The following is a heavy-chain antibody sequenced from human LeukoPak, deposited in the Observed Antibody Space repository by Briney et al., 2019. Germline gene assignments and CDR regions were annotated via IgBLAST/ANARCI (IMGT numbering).Heavy chain of an antibody. CDR2: INHSGST. J-gene: IGHJ4*02. D-gene: IGHD6-13*01. Sequence: PSETLSLTCAVYGGSFSGYYWSWIRQPPGKGLEWIGEINHSGSTNYNPSLKSRVTISVDTSKNQFSLKLSSVTAADTAVYYCARGICRRGIAAAVDYWGQGTLVTVSS. V-gene: IGHV4-34*01. CDR3: ARGICRRGIAAAVDY. CDR1: GGSFSGYY.